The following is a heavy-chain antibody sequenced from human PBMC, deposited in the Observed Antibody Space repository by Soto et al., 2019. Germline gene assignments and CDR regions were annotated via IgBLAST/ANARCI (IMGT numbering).Heavy chain of an antibody. J-gene: IGHJ6*03. V-gene: IGHV4-59*01. D-gene: IGHD3-10*01. CDR3: ARGRGIHQNPNYYYGSGSYYKSSHPDYIPPYYYYYMDV. CDR1: GGSISSYY. CDR2: IYYSGST. Sequence: SETLSLTCTVSGGSISSYYWSWIRQPPGKGLEWIGYIYYSGSTNYNPSLKSRVTISVDTSKNQFSLKLGSVTAADTAVYYCARGRGIHQNPNYYYGSGSYYKSSHPDYIPPYYYYYMDVWGKGTTVTVSS.